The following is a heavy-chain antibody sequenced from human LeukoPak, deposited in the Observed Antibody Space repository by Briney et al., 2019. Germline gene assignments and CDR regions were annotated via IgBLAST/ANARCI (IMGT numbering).Heavy chain of an antibody. CDR1: GFIFSSYW. J-gene: IGHJ4*02. CDR3: ARDLLGWELHYFDY. CDR2: ISGSSSYI. Sequence: GGSLRLSCSASGFIFSSYWMGWVRQAPGKGLEWVSSISGSSSYIYYADSVKGRFSISRDNAKNSLYLQMNSLRAEDTAVYYCARDLLGWELHYFDYWGQGTLVTVSS. V-gene: IGHV3-21*01. D-gene: IGHD1-26*01.